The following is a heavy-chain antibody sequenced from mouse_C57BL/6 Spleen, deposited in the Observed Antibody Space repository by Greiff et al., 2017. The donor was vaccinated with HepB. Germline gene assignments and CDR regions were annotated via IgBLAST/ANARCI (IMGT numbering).Heavy chain of an antibody. Sequence: EVKLVESGGGLVKPGGSLKLSCAASGFTFSSYAMSWVRQTPEKRLEWVATISDGGSYTYYPDNVKGRFTISRDNAKNNLYLQMSHLKSEDTAMYYCASYYGSSYWYFDVWGTGTTVTVS. V-gene: IGHV5-4*03. J-gene: IGHJ1*03. CDR2: ISDGGSYT. CDR3: ASYYGSSYWYFDV. D-gene: IGHD1-1*01. CDR1: GFTFSSYA.